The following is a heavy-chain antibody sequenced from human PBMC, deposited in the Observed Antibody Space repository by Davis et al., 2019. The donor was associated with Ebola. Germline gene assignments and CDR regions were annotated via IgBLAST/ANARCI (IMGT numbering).Heavy chain of an antibody. V-gene: IGHV4-4*02. CDR3: ARDEGSSWFNWFDP. J-gene: IGHJ5*02. CDR2: IYHSGNT. D-gene: IGHD6-13*01. Sequence: SETLSLTCAVSGGSISSSNWWSWVRQPPGKGLEWIGEIYHSGNTNYNPSLKSRVTISVDKSKNQFSLKLSSVTAADTAVYYCARDEGSSWFNWFDPWGQGTLVTVSS. CDR1: GGSISSSNW.